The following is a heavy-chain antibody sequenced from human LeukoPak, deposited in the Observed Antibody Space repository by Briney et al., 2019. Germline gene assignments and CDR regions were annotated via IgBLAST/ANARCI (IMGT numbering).Heavy chain of an antibody. D-gene: IGHD1-1*01. CDR3: AKAGVTTGTTYYFDY. J-gene: IGHJ4*02. V-gene: IGHV3-30*18. Sequence: GGSLRLSCAASGFTFSSYGMHWVRQAPGKGLEWVAVISYDGSNKYYADSVKGRFTISRDNSKNTLYLQMNSLRAEDTAVYYCAKAGVTTGTTYYFDYWGQGTLVTVSS. CDR1: GFTFSSYG. CDR2: ISYDGSNK.